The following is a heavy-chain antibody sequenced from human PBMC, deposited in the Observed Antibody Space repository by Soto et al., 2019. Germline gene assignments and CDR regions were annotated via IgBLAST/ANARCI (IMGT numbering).Heavy chain of an antibody. CDR1: GGSFSGYY. CDR2: INHSGST. CDR3: ARRGYSSSWVTRRTLGLGL. D-gene: IGHD6-13*01. Sequence: QVQLQQWGAGLLKPSETLSLTCAVYGGSFSGYYWSWIRQPPGKGLEWIGEINHSGSTNYNPSLKSRVTISVDTSKNQFSLKLSSVTAADTAVYYCARRGYSSSWVTRRTLGLGLWGQGTLVTVSS. V-gene: IGHV4-34*01. J-gene: IGHJ4*02.